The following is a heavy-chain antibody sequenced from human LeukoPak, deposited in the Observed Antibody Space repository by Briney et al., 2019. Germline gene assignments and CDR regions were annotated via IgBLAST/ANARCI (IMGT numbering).Heavy chain of an antibody. V-gene: IGHV1-69*04. CDR1: GGTFSIYA. J-gene: IGHJ6*02. CDR2: IIPILGIA. Sequence: SVKVSCKASGGTFSIYAISWVRQAPGQGLGWMGRIIPILGIANYPQTFQGRVTITADKSTSTAYMDLSSLRSEDTAVYYCARSRGYDLIDYYSGMDVWGQGTTVTVSS. CDR3: ARSRGYDLIDYYSGMDV. D-gene: IGHD5-12*01.